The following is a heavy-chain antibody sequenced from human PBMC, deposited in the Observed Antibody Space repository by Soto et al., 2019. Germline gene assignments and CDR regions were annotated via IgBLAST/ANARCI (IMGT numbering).Heavy chain of an antibody. CDR3: ARYSGSYWHYLDF. CDR2: IYPGDSDT. J-gene: IGHJ4*02. V-gene: IGHV5-51*01. Sequence: GESLKISCKGSGYSFASHWVAWVRQMPEKGLEWIGAIYPGDSDTKYSSAFRGHVTVSADTSVSTAYLQWRSLEATDSAIYYCARYSGSYWHYLDFWGQGTLVTVSS. CDR1: GYSFASHW. D-gene: IGHD1-26*01.